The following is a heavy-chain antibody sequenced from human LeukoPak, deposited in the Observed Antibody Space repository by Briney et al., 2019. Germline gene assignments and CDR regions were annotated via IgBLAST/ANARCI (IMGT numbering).Heavy chain of an antibody. CDR2: IRDDGNNK. Sequence: PGGSLRLSCAASGFTFSNYGIHWVRQAPGKGLEWLTFIRDDGNNKYYVDSVKGRFTISRDSSKNTVYLQMNSLRAEDTAVYYCARDLWEYSSSSGFDYWGQGTLVTVSS. D-gene: IGHD6-6*01. CDR1: GFTFSNYG. J-gene: IGHJ4*02. V-gene: IGHV3-30*02. CDR3: ARDLWEYSSSSGFDY.